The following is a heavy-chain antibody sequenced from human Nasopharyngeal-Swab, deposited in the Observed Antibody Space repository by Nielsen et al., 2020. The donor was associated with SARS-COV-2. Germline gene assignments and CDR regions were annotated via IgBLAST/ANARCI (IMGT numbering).Heavy chain of an antibody. CDR3: ARPYDSSGYHDAFDI. V-gene: IGHV5-51*01. D-gene: IGHD3-22*01. J-gene: IGHJ3*02. CDR2: IYPGDSDT. CDR1: GYSFTSYW. Sequence: GESLKISCKGSGYSFTSYWIGWVRQMPGKGLEWMGIIYPGDSDTRYSPSFQAQVTISADKSISTAYLQWSSLKASDTAMYYCARPYDSSGYHDAFDIWGQGTMVTVSS.